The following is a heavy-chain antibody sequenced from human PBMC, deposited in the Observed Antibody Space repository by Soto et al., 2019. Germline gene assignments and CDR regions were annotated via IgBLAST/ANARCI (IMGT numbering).Heavy chain of an antibody. CDR2: ISAYNGNT. V-gene: IGHV1-18*01. D-gene: IGHD1-1*01. Sequence: ASVKVSCKPSGYTFTNYGITCVRQAPGQALERMRSISAYNGNTNYAQKLQGRVTMNTDTSTSTAYMELRSLISDDTAVYYCARGSNDTDYWGQGTLVTVSS. J-gene: IGHJ4*02. CDR1: GYTFTNYG. CDR3: ARGSNDTDY.